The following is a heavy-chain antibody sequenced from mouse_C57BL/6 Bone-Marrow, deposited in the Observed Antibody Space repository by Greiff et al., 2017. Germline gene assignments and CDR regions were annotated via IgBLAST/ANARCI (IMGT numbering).Heavy chain of an antibody. CDR3: ARDYSNYEAMDY. V-gene: IGHV1-64*01. Sequence: VQLQQPGAELVKPGASVKLSCKASGYTFTSYWMHWVKQRPGQGLEWIGMIHPNSGSTNYNEKFKSKATLTVDKSSSTAYMQISSLTSEDSAVYYCARDYSNYEAMDYWGQGTSVTVSS. CDR2: IHPNSGST. D-gene: IGHD2-5*01. J-gene: IGHJ4*01. CDR1: GYTFTSYW.